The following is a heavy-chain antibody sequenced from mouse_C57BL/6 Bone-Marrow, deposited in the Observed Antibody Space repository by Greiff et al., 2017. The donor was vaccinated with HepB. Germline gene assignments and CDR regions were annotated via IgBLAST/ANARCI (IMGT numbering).Heavy chain of an antibody. CDR2: ISYDGSN. D-gene: IGHD2-4*01. Sequence: EVQLQQSGPGLVKPSQSLSLTCSVTGYSITSGYYWNWIRQFPGNKLEWMGYISYDGSNNYNPSLKNRISITRDTSKNQFFLKLNSVTTEDTATYYCARRGSIYYDPIFDYWGQGTTLTVSS. J-gene: IGHJ2*01. V-gene: IGHV3-6*01. CDR1: GYSITSGYY. CDR3: ARRGSIYYDPIFDY.